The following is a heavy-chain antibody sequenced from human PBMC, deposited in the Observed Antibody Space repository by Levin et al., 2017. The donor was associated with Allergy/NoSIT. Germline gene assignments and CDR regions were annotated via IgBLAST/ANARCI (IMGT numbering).Heavy chain of an antibody. CDR1: GYTFTSYG. D-gene: IGHD5-18*01. CDR2: ISAYNGNT. Sequence: GESLKISCKASGYTFTSYGISWVRQAPGQGLEWMGWISAYNGNTNYAQKLQGRVTMTTDTSTSTAYMELRSLRSDDTAVYYCARGDTAMVVDYWGQGTLVTVSS. V-gene: IGHV1-18*01. J-gene: IGHJ4*02. CDR3: ARGDTAMVVDY.